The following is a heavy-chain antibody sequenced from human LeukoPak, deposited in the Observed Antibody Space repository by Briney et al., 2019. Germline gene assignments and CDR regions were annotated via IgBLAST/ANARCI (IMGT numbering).Heavy chain of an antibody. Sequence: GASVKVSCKASGYTFTSYDINWVRQATGQGLEWMGWMNPNSGNTGYAQKFQGRVTMTRNTSISTAYMELSSLRSEDTAVYYCARGFTSPRRFGDRGWRKSNFDYWGQGTLVTVSS. D-gene: IGHD3-10*01. CDR1: GYTFTSYD. CDR2: MNPNSGNT. J-gene: IGHJ4*02. CDR3: ARGFTSPRRFGDRGWRKSNFDY. V-gene: IGHV1-8*01.